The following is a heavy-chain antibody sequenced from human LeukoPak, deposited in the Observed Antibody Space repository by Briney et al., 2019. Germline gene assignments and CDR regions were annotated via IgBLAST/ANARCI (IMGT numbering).Heavy chain of an antibody. D-gene: IGHD3-10*01. V-gene: IGHV3-7*01. Sequence: GGSLRLSCAASGFTVRSNYMSWVRQAPGKGLEWVASIKQDGNEKYYVDSVKGRFTISRDNAGNSVHLEMNSLRADDTAFYYCARPLLYYYGSETYFWFDPWGQGTLVTVSS. J-gene: IGHJ5*02. CDR1: GFTVRSNY. CDR2: IKQDGNEK. CDR3: ARPLLYYYGSETYFWFDP.